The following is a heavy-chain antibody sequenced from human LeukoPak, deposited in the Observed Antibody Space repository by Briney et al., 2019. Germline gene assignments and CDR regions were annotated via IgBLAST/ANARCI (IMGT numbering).Heavy chain of an antibody. CDR3: TTIKRGNIFGYFDF. J-gene: IGHJ4*02. CDR1: GGSMTTHY. Sequence: SETLSLTCTVSGGSMTTHYWNWIRQTPGKGLEWIGYVSDSGRTKENPSLKSRVTLSADTSKNQLSLRLSAVTAADTAVYYCTTIKRGNIFGYFDFWGQGILVTVSS. CDR2: VSDSGRT. D-gene: IGHD5-18*01. V-gene: IGHV4-59*11.